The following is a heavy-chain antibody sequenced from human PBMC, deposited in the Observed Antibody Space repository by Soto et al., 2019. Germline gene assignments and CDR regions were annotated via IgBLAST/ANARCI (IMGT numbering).Heavy chain of an antibody. V-gene: IGHV3-48*03. CDR2: ISSSGSAI. D-gene: IGHD2-2*01. CDR1: GFSLSNYE. J-gene: IGHJ6*02. Sequence: GGSLRLSCAASGFSLSNYEMNWVRQAPGKGLEWVSYISSSGSAIYYADSVKGRFTISRDNAENSLFLQMDSLRAEDTAVYYCARDRPCSSTSCPLHYGMDVWGQGTKVTVSS. CDR3: ARDRPCSSTSCPLHYGMDV.